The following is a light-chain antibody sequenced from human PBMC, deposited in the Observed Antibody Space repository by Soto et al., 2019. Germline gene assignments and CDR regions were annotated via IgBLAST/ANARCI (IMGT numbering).Light chain of an antibody. J-gene: IGLJ3*02. V-gene: IGLV4-69*01. CDR3: QTWGAGYGV. CDR2: LNSDGSH. Sequence: QLVLTQSPSASASLGASVKLTCTLSRGHSSYAIAWHQQQPEKGPRYLMKLNSDGSHTKGDGIPDRFSGSSSGAERYPTISSHGSEDEAYYYGQTWGAGYGVFGAGTKVTVL. CDR1: RGHSSYA.